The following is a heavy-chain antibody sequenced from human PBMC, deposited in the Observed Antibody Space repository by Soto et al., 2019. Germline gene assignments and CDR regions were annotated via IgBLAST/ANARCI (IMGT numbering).Heavy chain of an antibody. D-gene: IGHD3-10*01. J-gene: IGHJ6*02. Sequence: VQLVESGGGLVKPGGSLRLSCAASGFTFSSYAMSWVRQAPGKGLEWVSAISGSGGSTYYADSVKGRFTISRDNSKNTLFLRMNRPRVEDTAVYYCMRPAPRGRHYFYFGMDVWGQGTTVTVSS. CDR2: ISGSGGST. CDR1: GFTFSSYA. V-gene: IGHV3-23*04. CDR3: MRPAPRGRHYFYFGMDV.